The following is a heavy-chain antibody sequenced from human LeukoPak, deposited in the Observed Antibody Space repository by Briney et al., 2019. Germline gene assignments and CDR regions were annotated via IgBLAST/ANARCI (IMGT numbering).Heavy chain of an antibody. CDR3: AKDLYSNYGPADY. J-gene: IGHJ4*02. Sequence: GGSLRLSCAASGFTFSSYAMSWGRQAPGKGLEWVSTINGGGGNTHYADSVGGRFTISRDNSKNTLFLQMNSLRDEDTAVYYCAKDLYSNYGPADYWGQGNLVTVFS. CDR1: GFTFSSYA. CDR2: INGGGGNT. D-gene: IGHD4-11*01. V-gene: IGHV3-23*01.